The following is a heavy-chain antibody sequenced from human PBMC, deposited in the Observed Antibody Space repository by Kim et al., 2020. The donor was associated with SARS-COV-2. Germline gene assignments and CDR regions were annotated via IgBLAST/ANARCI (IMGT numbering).Heavy chain of an antibody. V-gene: IGHV1-8*01. CDR1: GYTFTSYD. CDR3: ARGPPYSSSWYNYYYYMDV. CDR2: MNPNSGNT. J-gene: IGHJ6*03. Sequence: ASVKVSCKASGYTFTSYDINWVRQATGQGLEWMGWMNPNSGNTGYAQKFQGRVTMTRNTSISTAYMELSSLRSEDTAVYYCARGPPYSSSWYNYYYYMDVWGAGTAITVSS. D-gene: IGHD6-13*01.